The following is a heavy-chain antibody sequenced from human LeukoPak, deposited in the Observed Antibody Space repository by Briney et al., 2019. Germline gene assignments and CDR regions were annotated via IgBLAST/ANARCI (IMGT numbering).Heavy chain of an antibody. Sequence: GGSLRLSCAASGFTFSSYTMHWVRQAPGKGLEHVSAIGSNGGSTYHANSVKGRFIITRDNSKNTLYLQMGSLRAEDMAVYYCVRTIAVAVAFDYWGQGTLVTVSS. D-gene: IGHD6-19*01. CDR2: IGSNGGST. J-gene: IGHJ4*02. CDR1: GFTFSSYT. CDR3: VRTIAVAVAFDY. V-gene: IGHV3-64*01.